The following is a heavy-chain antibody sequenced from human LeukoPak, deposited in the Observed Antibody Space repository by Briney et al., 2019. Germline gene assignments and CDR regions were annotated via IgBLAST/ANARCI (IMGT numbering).Heavy chain of an antibody. J-gene: IGHJ4*02. CDR2: ISYDGSNK. CDR3: AVDSSGYLFDY. Sequence: GGSLRLSCAASGFTFSSHGMHWVRQAPGKGLEWVAVISYDGSNKYYADSVKGRFTISRDNSKNTLYLQMNRLRAEDTAVYYCAVDSSGYLFDYWGQGTLVTVSS. V-gene: IGHV3-30*03. D-gene: IGHD3-22*01. CDR1: GFTFSSHG.